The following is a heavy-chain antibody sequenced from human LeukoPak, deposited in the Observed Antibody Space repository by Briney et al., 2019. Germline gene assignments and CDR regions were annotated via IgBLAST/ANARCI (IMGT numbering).Heavy chain of an antibody. J-gene: IGHJ4*02. CDR2: IDHSGST. CDR3: ARNGGYGKFDY. V-gene: IGHV4-38-2*01. CDR1: GYSITSVYY. D-gene: IGHD1-26*01. Sequence: SETLSLTCAVSGYSITSVYYWGWIRRPPGKGLEWIGTIDHSGSTYHNPSLKSRVSLSVDTSKNHFSLSLRSVTAADTAFYYCARNGGYGKFDYWGQGTLVTVSS.